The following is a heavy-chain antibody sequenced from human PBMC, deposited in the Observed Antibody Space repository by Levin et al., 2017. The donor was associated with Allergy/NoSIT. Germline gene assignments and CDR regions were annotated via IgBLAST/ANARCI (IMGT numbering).Heavy chain of an antibody. CDR2: TYYRGSA. V-gene: IGHV4-31*03. Sequence: KPSETLSLTCRVSGASISSGGYYWTWLRHQPGKGLEWIGYTYYRGSAYYNPFLNSRSSISIDTSKNQYFLKLTSVTAADAALYYCAIAKTFYTGYSGIDVWGQGILVTVSS. CDR3: AIAKTFYTGYSGIDV. CDR1: GASISSGGYY. J-gene: IGHJ4*02. D-gene: IGHD3/OR15-3a*01.